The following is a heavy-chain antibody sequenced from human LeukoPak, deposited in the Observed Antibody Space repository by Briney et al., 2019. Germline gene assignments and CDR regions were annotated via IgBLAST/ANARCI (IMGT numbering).Heavy chain of an antibody. CDR1: GGSISTYY. J-gene: IGHJ6*02. Sequence: SETLSFTCTVSGGSISTYYWNWIRQPPGKGLEWIGYIYHSGSTNYNPSLQSRVTISVDTSKNQFSLKLSSVTAADTAVYYCARDYGDYYYGMDVWGQGTTVTVSS. V-gene: IGHV4-59*01. CDR2: IYHSGST. D-gene: IGHD4-17*01. CDR3: ARDYGDYYYGMDV.